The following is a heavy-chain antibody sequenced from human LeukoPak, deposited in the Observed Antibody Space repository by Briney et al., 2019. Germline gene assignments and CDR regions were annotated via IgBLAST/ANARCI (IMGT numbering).Heavy chain of an antibody. CDR2: INHSGST. J-gene: IGHJ2*01. CDR1: GGSFSGYY. Sequence: SETLSLTCAVYGGSFSGYYWSWIRQPPGKGLEWIGEINHSGSTNYNPSLKSRVTISVDTSKNQFSLKLSSVTAADTAVYYCVRGRKVRGAPPGWYFDLWGRGTLVTVSS. D-gene: IGHD3-10*01. V-gene: IGHV4-34*01. CDR3: VRGRKVRGAPPGWYFDL.